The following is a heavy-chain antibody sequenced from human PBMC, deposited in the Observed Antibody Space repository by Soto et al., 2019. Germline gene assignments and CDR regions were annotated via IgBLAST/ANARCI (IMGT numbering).Heavy chain of an antibody. CDR2: ISVSGGST. CDR3: AKALQMDV. J-gene: IGHJ6*02. V-gene: IGHV3-23*01. Sequence: PGESLRLSCTASGFTFSSYGMSWVRQAQGKGLEWVSAISVSGGSTYYADSVNGRFTISRDKSKNTLYLQMNSLRAEDTAVYYCAKALQMDVWGQGTTVTVSS. CDR1: GFTFSSYG. D-gene: IGHD4-4*01.